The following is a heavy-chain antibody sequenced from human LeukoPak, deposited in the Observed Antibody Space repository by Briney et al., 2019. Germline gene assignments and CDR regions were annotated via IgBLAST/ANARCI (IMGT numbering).Heavy chain of an antibody. D-gene: IGHD6-6*01. Sequence: GGSLRLSCAASGFTFSGHWMSWVRQAPGKGLEWVASIRQDGSEKHYVDSVEGRFTISRDNAKNSLHLQMNSLRAEDTAVYYCAKGSSRPPNAFDIWGQGTMVTVSS. J-gene: IGHJ3*02. V-gene: IGHV3-7*01. CDR2: IRQDGSEK. CDR1: GFTFSGHW. CDR3: AKGSSRPPNAFDI.